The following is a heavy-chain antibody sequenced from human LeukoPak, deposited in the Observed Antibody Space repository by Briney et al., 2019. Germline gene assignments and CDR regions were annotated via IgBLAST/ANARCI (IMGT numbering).Heavy chain of an antibody. CDR3: ARLTSGSYFY. Sequence: GGSLRLSCAASGFXFSSYAIHWVRQAPGKGLEYVSAISGNGDTTYYANSVKGRFTISRDNSKDTLYLQMGSLRPEDMAVYYCARLTSGSYFYWGQGTLVTVSS. D-gene: IGHD1-26*01. V-gene: IGHV3-64*01. CDR2: ISGNGDTT. J-gene: IGHJ4*02. CDR1: GFXFSSYA.